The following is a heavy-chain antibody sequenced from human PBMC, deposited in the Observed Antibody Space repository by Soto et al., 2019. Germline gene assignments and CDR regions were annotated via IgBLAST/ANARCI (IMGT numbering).Heavy chain of an antibody. CDR2: IYSGGST. D-gene: IGHD3-9*01. V-gene: IGHV3-66*01. CDR1: GFTVSSNY. J-gene: IGHJ4*02. Sequence: EVQLVESGGGLVQPGGSLRLSCAASGFTVSSNYMSWVRQAPGKGLEWVSVIYSGGSTYYADSVKGRFTISRDNSKNTLYLQMNSLRAEDTAVYYCASSPPGRYFDWLSTFDYWGQGTLVTVSS. CDR3: ASSPPGRYFDWLSTFDY.